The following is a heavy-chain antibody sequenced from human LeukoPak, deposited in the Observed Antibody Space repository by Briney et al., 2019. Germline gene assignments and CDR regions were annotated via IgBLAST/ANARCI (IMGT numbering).Heavy chain of an antibody. V-gene: IGHV1-69*13. CDR1: GGTFSSYA. CDR3: ARDHQLPLLGWFDP. J-gene: IGHJ5*02. Sequence: GVSVKVSCKASGGTFSSYAISWVRQAPGQGLEWMGGIIPIFGTANYAQKFQGRVTITADESTSTAYMELTRLRSDDTAVYYCARDHQLPLLGWFDPWGQGTLVTVSS. CDR2: IIPIFGTA. D-gene: IGHD2-2*01.